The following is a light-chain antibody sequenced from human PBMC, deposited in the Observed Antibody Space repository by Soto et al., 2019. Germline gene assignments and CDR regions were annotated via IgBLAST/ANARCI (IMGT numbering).Light chain of an antibody. CDR1: QDISDW. Sequence: DIQMTQSPSSVSASVGDRVTITCRASQDISDWLAWYQQKPGKAPKLLIFAASTLQSGVPSRFSGSGSGTDFTLTISSLQPEDFATYYCLEASSFSFTFGPGTKVEIK. CDR2: AAS. J-gene: IGKJ3*01. V-gene: IGKV1-12*01. CDR3: LEASSFSFT.